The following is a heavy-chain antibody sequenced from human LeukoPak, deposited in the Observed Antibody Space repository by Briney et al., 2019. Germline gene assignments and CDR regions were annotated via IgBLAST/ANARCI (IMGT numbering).Heavy chain of an antibody. Sequence: GGSLRLSCEASRLASSDEAMTMGAQAPGKGLEWVSAISGGGASTYYADSVKGRFTISRDNSKNTLYLQMNSLRAEDTAVYYCAKEKLLYGDKPGSIWFDPWGQGTLVTVSS. CDR1: RLASSDEA. D-gene: IGHD3-10*01. V-gene: IGHV3-23*01. J-gene: IGHJ5*02. CDR3: AKEKLLYGDKPGSIWFDP. CDR2: ISGGGAST.